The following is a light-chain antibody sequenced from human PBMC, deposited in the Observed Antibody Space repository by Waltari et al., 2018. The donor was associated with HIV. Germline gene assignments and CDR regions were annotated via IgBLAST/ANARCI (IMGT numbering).Light chain of an antibody. V-gene: IGLV1-51*01. CDR1: SSNFGSGF. Sequence: QSVLTQPPSVSAAPGQKVTISCSVSSSNFGSGFVSWYQQLPGPAPRLLIYDKTKRPSWISDRVSGAKSGTSAALGITGLQTGDEADYYCGTWDSSVGAAVFGGGTRLTVL. CDR3: GTWDSSVGAAV. J-gene: IGLJ3*02. CDR2: DKT.